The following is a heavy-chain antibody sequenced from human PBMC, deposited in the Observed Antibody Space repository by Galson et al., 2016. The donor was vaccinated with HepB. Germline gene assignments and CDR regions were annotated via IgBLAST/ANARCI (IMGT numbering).Heavy chain of an antibody. V-gene: IGHV1-24*01. Sequence: APGKGPEWMGGFDPEDVQISYAQKFQGRVIMTEDTSTDTAYMELSSLRSEDAAVYYCASGPIGVVVDDAFEIWGQGTMVTVSS. D-gene: IGHD2-15*01. CDR2: FDPEDVQI. CDR3: ASGPIGVVVDDAFEI. J-gene: IGHJ3*02.